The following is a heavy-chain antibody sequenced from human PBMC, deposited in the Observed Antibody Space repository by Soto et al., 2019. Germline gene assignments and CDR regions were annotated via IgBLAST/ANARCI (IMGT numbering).Heavy chain of an antibody. D-gene: IGHD6-6*01. CDR3: AWVDSSSFY. CDR1: GYTFRNFG. J-gene: IGHJ4*02. Sequence: ASVKVSCKASGYTFRNFGISWVRQAPGQGLEWVGIINASGGSTTYAQKFQGRVTMTRDTSTSTVYMKLNSLRSEDTAVYYCAWVDSSSFYWGQGTLVTVSS. V-gene: IGHV1-46*01. CDR2: INASGGST.